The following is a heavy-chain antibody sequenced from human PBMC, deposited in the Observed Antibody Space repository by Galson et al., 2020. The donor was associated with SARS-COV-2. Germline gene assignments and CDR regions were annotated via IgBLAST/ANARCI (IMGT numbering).Heavy chain of an antibody. CDR3: ARGRISPSEVFDY. J-gene: IGHJ4*02. CDR2: SRNRANSYNT. Sequence: TGGSPRLSCAASGFTSRDHYMDWVRQAPGKGLEWVGRSRNRANSYNTEYAASVKGRFTISREDSKNSLYLQMDSLKTEDTAVYYCARGRISPSEVFDYWGQGTLVTVSS. D-gene: IGHD3-3*01. CDR1: GFTSRDHY. V-gene: IGHV3-72*01.